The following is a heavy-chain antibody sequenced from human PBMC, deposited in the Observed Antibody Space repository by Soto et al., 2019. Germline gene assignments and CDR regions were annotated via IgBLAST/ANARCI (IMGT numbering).Heavy chain of an antibody. Sequence: SETLSLTCTVSGGSIYTYSWTWIRQPAGKGLEWIGHIYSSGSANYNPSLKSRVSMSVDTSKNQFSLKLNSVTAADTAVYYCATIVGANDYWGQGTLVTGSS. V-gene: IGHV4-4*07. J-gene: IGHJ4*02. D-gene: IGHD1-26*01. CDR2: IYSSGSA. CDR3: ATIVGANDY. CDR1: GGSIYTYS.